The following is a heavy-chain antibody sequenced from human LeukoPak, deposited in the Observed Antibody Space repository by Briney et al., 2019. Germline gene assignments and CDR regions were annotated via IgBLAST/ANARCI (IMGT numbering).Heavy chain of an antibody. CDR1: GGTFSSYT. J-gene: IGHJ3*02. Sequence: SVKVSCKAYGGTFSSYTISWVRQAPGQGLEWMGRIIPILGIANYAQKFQGRVTITADKSTSTAYMELSSLRSEDTAVYYCARDRSIVPAATDDAFDIWGQGTMVTVSS. CDR2: IIPILGIA. CDR3: ARDRSIVPAATDDAFDI. D-gene: IGHD2-2*01. V-gene: IGHV1-69*04.